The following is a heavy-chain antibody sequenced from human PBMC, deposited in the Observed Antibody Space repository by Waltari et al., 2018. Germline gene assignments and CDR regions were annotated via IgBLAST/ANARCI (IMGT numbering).Heavy chain of an antibody. CDR3: ARPYSYGLWYFGD. J-gene: IGHJ4*02. Sequence: EVQLVESGGGSVQPGGSLRLSCAASGFTFRSYEMNWVRQAPGKELGWFSYISSSGRPRYYADSVKGRFTIASHNSQNSLYLQMNSLRAEDTAVYYCARPYSYGLWYFGDCGQGTLVTVSS. CDR2: ISSSGRPR. CDR1: GFTFRSYE. D-gene: IGHD5-18*01. V-gene: IGHV3-48*03.